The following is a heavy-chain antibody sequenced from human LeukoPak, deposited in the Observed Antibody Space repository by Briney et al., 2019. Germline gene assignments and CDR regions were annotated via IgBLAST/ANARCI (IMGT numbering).Heavy chain of an antibody. CDR1: GASIASHSW. CDR3: ARERITMVRGKTENNWFDP. D-gene: IGHD3-10*01. J-gene: IGHJ5*02. CDR2: VYHSGGA. V-gene: IGHV4/OR15-8*01. Sequence: PSETLSLTCAVSGASIASHSWWSWVRQPPGKGLEWIGEVYHSGGANYKPSLKSRVTISVDTSKNQFSLKLSSVTAADTAVYYCARERITMVRGKTENNWFDPWGQGTLVTVSS.